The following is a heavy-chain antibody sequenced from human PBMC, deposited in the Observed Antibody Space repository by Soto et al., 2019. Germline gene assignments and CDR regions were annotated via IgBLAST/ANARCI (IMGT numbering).Heavy chain of an antibody. Sequence: SVTVSCKGSGDSFTSYWIGWVLQMHGKGLEWMGIIYPGDSAPRYSPSFQGQVTISADKSISTAYLQWSSLKVSDTAMYYCARSSYDILTGCYAPFDYWGQGTLVTVSS. V-gene: IGHV5-51*01. D-gene: IGHD3-9*01. CDR3: ARSSYDILTGCYAPFDY. CDR1: GDSFTSYW. CDR2: IYPGDSAP. J-gene: IGHJ4*02.